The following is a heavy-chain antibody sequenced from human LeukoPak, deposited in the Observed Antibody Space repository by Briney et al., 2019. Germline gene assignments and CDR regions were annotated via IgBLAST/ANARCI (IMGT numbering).Heavy chain of an antibody. CDR1: GGSISSFY. J-gene: IGHJ4*02. V-gene: IGHV4-59*12. D-gene: IGHD3-10*01. CDR3: ARGGKVRGSDY. CDR2: IHYSGST. Sequence: PSETLSLTCTVSGGSISSFYWSWIRQPPGRGLEWIGYIHYSGSTNYNPSLKSRVTISVDTSKNQFSLKLSSVTAADTAVYYCARGGKVRGSDYWGQGTLVTVSS.